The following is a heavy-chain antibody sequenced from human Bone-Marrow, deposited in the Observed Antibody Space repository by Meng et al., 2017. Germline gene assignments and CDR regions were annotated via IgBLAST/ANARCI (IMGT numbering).Heavy chain of an antibody. D-gene: IGHD3-10*01. Sequence: DVQLGESGGGVVQPGGSRRLSCAASGFSFRSYAMHWVRQAPGKGLVWVSRLNRDETTISHAGSVMGRFTITRDVATNTLFLQMNSLSAEDTALYYCVRDFGGESDLWCQGTLVTVSS. CDR3: VRDFGGESDL. CDR1: GFSFRSYA. J-gene: IGHJ5*02. V-gene: IGHV3-74*01. CDR2: LNRDETTI.